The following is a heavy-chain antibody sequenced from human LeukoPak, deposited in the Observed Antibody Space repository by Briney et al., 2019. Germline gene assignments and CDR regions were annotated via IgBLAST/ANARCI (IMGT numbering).Heavy chain of an antibody. CDR2: INHNGNVN. CDR3: ASYDYGDV. D-gene: IGHD4-17*01. Sequence: GGSLRLSCAASGFTFSSYWMNWARQAPGKGLEWVASINHNGNVNYYVDSVKGRFTISRDNAKNSLYLQMNSLRAEDTAVYYCASYDYGDVWGQGTLVTVSS. V-gene: IGHV3-7*01. CDR1: GFTFSSYW. J-gene: IGHJ4*02.